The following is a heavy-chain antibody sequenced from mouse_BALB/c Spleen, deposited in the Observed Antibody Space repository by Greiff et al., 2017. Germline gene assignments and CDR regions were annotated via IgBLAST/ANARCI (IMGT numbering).Heavy chain of an antibody. D-gene: IGHD1-1*01. CDR3: ARGDYYGSSPYFDY. J-gene: IGHJ2*01. CDR2: IDPANGNT. CDR1: GFNIKDTY. V-gene: IGHV14-3*02. Sequence: VQLKQSGAELVKPGASVKLSCTASGFNIKDTYMHWVKQRPEQGLEWIGRIDPANGNTKYDPKFQGKATITADTSSNTAYLQLSSLTSEDTAVYYCARGDYYGSSPYFDYWGQGTTLTVSS.